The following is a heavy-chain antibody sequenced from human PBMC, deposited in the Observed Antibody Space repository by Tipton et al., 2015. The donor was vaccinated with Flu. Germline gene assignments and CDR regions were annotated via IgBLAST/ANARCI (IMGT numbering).Heavy chain of an antibody. J-gene: IGHJ4*02. CDR3: SRGPDNAKTLT. CDR1: DNSISGSY. V-gene: IGHV4-59*01. CDR2: LFPGVTN. Sequence: TLSLTCTDSDNSISGSYWSWLRQTPGKGLEYVAHLFPGVTNYYSPSFRGRVRISMDMSKREFSLTMDSVTTADTAIYFCSRGPDNAKTLTWGRGILVTVSS. D-gene: IGHD1-1*01.